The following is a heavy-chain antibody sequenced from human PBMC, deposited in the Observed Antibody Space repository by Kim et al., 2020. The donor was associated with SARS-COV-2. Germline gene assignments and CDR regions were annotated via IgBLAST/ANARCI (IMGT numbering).Heavy chain of an antibody. J-gene: IGHJ3*02. CDR1: GFTVSSNY. V-gene: IGHV3-53*01. D-gene: IGHD2-15*01. CDR2: IYSGGST. CDR3: ARVFPLGYCSGGSCAMGAFDI. Sequence: LSLTCAASGFTVSSNYMSWVRQAPGKGLEWVSVIYSGGSTYYADSVKGRFTISRGNSKNTLYLQMNSLRAEDTAVYYCARVFPLGYCSGGSCAMGAFDIWGQGTMVTVSS.